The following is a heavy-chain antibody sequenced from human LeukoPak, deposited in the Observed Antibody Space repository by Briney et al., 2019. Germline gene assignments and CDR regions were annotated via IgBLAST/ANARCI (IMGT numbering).Heavy chain of an antibody. CDR1: GFTFSSYW. Sequence: GGSLRLSCAASGFTFSSYWMSWVRQAPGKGLEWVANIKEDGSEKYYVDSVKGRFTVFRDNAKKSLYLQMNSLRAEDTAVYYCARASYVASGFDPWGQGILVTVSS. CDR2: IKEDGSEK. D-gene: IGHD6-13*01. CDR3: ARASYVASGFDP. J-gene: IGHJ5*02. V-gene: IGHV3-7*01.